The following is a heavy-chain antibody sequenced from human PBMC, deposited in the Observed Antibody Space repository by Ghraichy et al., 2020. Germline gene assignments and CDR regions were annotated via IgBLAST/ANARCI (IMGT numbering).Heavy chain of an antibody. CDR1: GFTFAGYG. CDR3: AKNSGDSSYSGPQY. J-gene: IGHJ4*02. Sequence: GGSLRLSCAASGFTFAGYGMSWVRQAPGKGPEWGSVLSGGGDTTFYADSVKGRFTISRDNSRNIVYVEMNSLRAEDTAIYYCAKNSGDSSYSGPQYWGQGTLVTVSS. CDR2: LSGGGDTT. V-gene: IGHV3-23*01. D-gene: IGHD2-15*01.